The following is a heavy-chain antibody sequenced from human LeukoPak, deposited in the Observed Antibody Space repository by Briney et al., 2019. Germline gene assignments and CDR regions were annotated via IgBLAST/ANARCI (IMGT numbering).Heavy chain of an antibody. CDR3: ARLLAGIWGEYYFDY. V-gene: IGHV4-59*08. CDR1: GGSISSYY. J-gene: IGHJ4*02. Sequence: SETLSLTCTVSGGSISSYYWSWIRQPPGKGLEWIGYIYYSGSTNYNPSLKSRVTISVDTSKNQFSLKLSSVTAADTAVYYCARLLAGIWGEYYFDYWGQGILVTVSS. D-gene: IGHD6-19*01. CDR2: IYYSGST.